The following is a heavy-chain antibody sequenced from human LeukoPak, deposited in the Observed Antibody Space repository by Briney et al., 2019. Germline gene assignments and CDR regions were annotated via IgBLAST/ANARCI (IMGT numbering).Heavy chain of an antibody. Sequence: GGSLRLSCAASGFTVSNNSISWVRQAPGKGLEWVSVIYSGGSTKYADSVKARFTISRDNSKNTVYLQMNSLRVDDTAVYYCARATLDNWGQGTLVTVSS. CDR1: GFTVSNNS. V-gene: IGHV3-53*01. J-gene: IGHJ4*02. CDR2: IYSGGST. CDR3: ARATLDN.